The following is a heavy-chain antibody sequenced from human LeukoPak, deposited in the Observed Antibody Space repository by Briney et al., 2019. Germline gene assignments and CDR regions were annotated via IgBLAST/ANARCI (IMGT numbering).Heavy chain of an antibody. D-gene: IGHD1-26*01. Sequence: SETLSLTCAVYGGSFSGYYWSWIRQPPGKGLEWIGEINHSGSTYYNPSLKSRVTISVDTSKNQFSLKLSSVTAADTAVYYCARSLVGATADFDYWGQGTLVTVSS. CDR3: ARSLVGATADFDY. CDR2: INHSGST. CDR1: GGSFSGYY. J-gene: IGHJ4*02. V-gene: IGHV4-34*01.